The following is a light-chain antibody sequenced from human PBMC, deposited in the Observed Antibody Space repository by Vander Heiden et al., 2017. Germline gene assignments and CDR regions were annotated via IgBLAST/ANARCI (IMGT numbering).Light chain of an antibody. Sequence: QSVLTQPPSVPAAPGQKVTISCSGSSSNIGNNYVSWYQQLPGTAPKLLIYDNNKRPSGIPDRFSGSKSGTSATLGITGLQTGDEADYYCGTWDSSLSAGRVFGGGTKLTGL. CDR3: GTWDSSLSAGRV. CDR2: DNN. V-gene: IGLV1-51*01. J-gene: IGLJ2*01. CDR1: SSNIGNNY.